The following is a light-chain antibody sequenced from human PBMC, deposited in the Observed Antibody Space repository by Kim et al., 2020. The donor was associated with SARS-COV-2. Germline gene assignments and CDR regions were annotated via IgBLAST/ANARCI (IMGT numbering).Light chain of an antibody. CDR2: AAC. J-gene: IGKJ2*01. V-gene: IGKV1-17*03. Sequence: AAVGDRVTITCRARQGISNFLAWFQQKPGNVPKCLIYAACSLQSGVPSRCSGSGSGTEFTLTIAGLQPEDFATYYCLQHSSYPYSFGQGTKVDIK. CDR3: LQHSSYPYS. CDR1: QGISNF.